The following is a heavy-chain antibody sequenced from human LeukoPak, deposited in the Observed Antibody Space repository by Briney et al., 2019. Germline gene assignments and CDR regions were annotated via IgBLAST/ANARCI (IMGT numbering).Heavy chain of an antibody. D-gene: IGHD1-1*01. Sequence: GASVKVSCKASGYTFTGHYMHWVRQAPGQGLEWMRWINSDSGGTKYAQKFQGSVIMTRVTSISTAYMELSRLKSDDTAVYYCARGRVHSWSDAFDIWGQGTTVTVSS. V-gene: IGHV1-2*02. CDR2: INSDSGGT. CDR1: GYTFTGHY. CDR3: ARGRVHSWSDAFDI. J-gene: IGHJ3*02.